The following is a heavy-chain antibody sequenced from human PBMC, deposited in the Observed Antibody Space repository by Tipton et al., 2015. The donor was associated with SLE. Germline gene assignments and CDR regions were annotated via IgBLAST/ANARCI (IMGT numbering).Heavy chain of an antibody. CDR2: IYYSGST. CDR3: AREADDSSGYYGR. Sequence: TLSLTCTVSGGSISSSSYYWGWIRQPPGKGLEWIGSIYYSGSTYYNPSLKSRVTISVDTSKNQFSLKLSSVTAADTAVYYCAREADDSSGYYGRWGQGTLVTVSA. D-gene: IGHD3-22*01. J-gene: IGHJ4*02. CDR1: GGSISSSSYY. V-gene: IGHV4-39*07.